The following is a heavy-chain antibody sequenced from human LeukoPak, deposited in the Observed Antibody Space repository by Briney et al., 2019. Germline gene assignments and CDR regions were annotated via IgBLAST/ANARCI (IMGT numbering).Heavy chain of an antibody. J-gene: IGHJ6*01. V-gene: IGHV4-59*02. CDR3: ARDSAVSGYYYYGMDV. CDR2: IYYSGRI. CDR1: GGSVSSYY. D-gene: IGHD5/OR15-5a*01. Sequence: PSETLCLTCTVSGGSVSSYYWIWIRQPPGKGLEWIGYIYYSGRINYNPSLKTRITISFDTSKNQFSLKLSSVTAADTAVYYCARDSAVSGYYYYGMDVWAQSTTVTVSS.